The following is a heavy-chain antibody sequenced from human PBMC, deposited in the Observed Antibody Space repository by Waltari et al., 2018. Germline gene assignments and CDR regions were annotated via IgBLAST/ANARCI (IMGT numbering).Heavy chain of an antibody. CDR3: ATPFKYDSSGYYYMAFDI. D-gene: IGHD3-22*01. J-gene: IGHJ3*02. Sequence: EVQLVQSGAEVKKPGATVKISCKASGYTFTDYYMHWVQQAPGKGLEWMGRVDPEDGETIYAEKFKGRVTITADTSTDTAYMELSSLRSEDTAVYYCATPFKYDSSGYYYMAFDIWGQGTMVTVSS. CDR2: VDPEDGET. CDR1: GYTFTDYY. V-gene: IGHV1-69-2*01.